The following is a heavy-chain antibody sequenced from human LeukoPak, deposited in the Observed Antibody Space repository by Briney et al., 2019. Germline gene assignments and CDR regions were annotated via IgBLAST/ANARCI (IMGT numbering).Heavy chain of an antibody. V-gene: IGHV4-34*01. CDR2: INHSGST. D-gene: IGHD2-15*01. CDR1: GGSFSGYY. CDR3: AREGGTGAFDI. J-gene: IGHJ3*02. Sequence: SETLSLTCAVYGGSFSGYYWSWIRQPPGKGLEWIGEINHSGSTNYNPSLKSRVTISVDTSKNQFALRVNSVTAADTAVYYCAREGGTGAFDIWGQGTMVTVSS.